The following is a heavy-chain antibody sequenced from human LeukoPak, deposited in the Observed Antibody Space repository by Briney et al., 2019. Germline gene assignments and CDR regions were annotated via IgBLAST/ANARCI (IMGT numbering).Heavy chain of an antibody. D-gene: IGHD3-22*01. J-gene: IGHJ4*02. CDR3: AGEHSSSPGY. V-gene: IGHV4-39*07. CDR2: IYYSGTS. Sequence: NPSETLSLTCTVSGGFIRSSSYHWGWIRQPPGKGLEWIASIYYSGTSYYNPSLRSRVTISVDTSKNQFSLKLNSVTAADTAVYYCAGEHSSSPGYWGQGALVTVSS. CDR1: GGFIRSSSYH.